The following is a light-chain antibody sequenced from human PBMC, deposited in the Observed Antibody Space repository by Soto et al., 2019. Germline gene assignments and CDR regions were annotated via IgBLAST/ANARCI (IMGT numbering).Light chain of an antibody. CDR1: SSDVGGYNL. CDR2: EGS. J-gene: IGLJ3*02. CDR3: CSYAGSSTWV. V-gene: IGLV2-23*01. Sequence: QSVLTQPASVSGSPGQSITISCTGTSSDVGGYNLVSWYQQHPGKAPKLMIYEGSKRPSGVSNRFAGSKSGNTASLTISGLQAGDEADYYCCSYAGSSTWVFGGGTKVTVL.